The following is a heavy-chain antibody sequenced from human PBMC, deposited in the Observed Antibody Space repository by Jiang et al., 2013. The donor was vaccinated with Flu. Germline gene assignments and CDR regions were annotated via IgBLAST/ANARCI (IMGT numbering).Heavy chain of an antibody. Sequence: VQLLESGGGLVQPGGSLRLSCAASGFTFSSYEMNWVRQAPGKGLEWVSYISSSGSTIYYADSVKGRFTISRDNAKNSLYLQMNSLRAEDTAVYYCARMEFSGWYVMDYWGQGTLVTVSS. CDR1: GFTFSSYE. CDR3: ARMEFSGWYVMDY. D-gene: IGHD6-19*01. V-gene: IGHV3-48*03. CDR2: ISSSGSTI. J-gene: IGHJ4*02.